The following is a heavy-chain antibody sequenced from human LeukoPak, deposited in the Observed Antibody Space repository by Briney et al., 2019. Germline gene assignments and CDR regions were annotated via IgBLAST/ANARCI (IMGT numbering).Heavy chain of an antibody. V-gene: IGHV1-3*03. CDR1: GYTFTSYA. CDR2: INAGNGNT. J-gene: IGHJ4*02. D-gene: IGHD6-19*01. Sequence: ASVKVSCKAAGYTFTSYAMHWVRQAPGQRREWMGWINAGNGNTKYSQEFQGRVTISRDTSASTVYMELSSLRSEDMAVYYCARVVRYSSGPLTDLLPYYFASWGQGTLLTVSS. CDR3: ARVVRYSSGPLTDLLPYYFAS.